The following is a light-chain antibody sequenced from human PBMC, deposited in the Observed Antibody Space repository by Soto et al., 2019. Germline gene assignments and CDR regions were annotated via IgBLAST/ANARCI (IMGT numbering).Light chain of an antibody. V-gene: IGKV2-28*01. CDR1: QSLLHSNGYNS. CDR3: MQDLQTPYT. Sequence: DIVMTQSPLSLPVTPGETASISCRTSQSLLHSNGYNSLDWYLQKPGQSPQLLIYLGSNRASGVPDRFSGSGSGTDFTLKISRVEAEDVGVYYCMQDLQTPYTFGQGTKLEIK. CDR2: LGS. J-gene: IGKJ2*01.